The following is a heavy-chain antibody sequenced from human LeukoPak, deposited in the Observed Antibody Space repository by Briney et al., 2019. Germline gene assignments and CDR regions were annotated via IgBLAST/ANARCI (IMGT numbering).Heavy chain of an antibody. CDR2: IYSGGST. J-gene: IGHJ5*02. Sequence: GGSLRLSCAASGFTVSSNYMNWVRQAPGKGLEWVLVIYSGGSTYYADSVKGRFTISRDNSKNTLYLQMNSLRAEDTAVYYCAREGSSWYWFDPWGQGTLVTVSS. D-gene: IGHD6-13*01. V-gene: IGHV3-66*01. CDR3: AREGSSWYWFDP. CDR1: GFTVSSNY.